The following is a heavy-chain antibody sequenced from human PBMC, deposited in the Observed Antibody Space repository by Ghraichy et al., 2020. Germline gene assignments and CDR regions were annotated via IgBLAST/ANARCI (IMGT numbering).Heavy chain of an antibody. Sequence: SETLSLTCNVSGGSISRYYWSWIRQPPGKGLEWIGYLYXSGSTNYNPSLKSRVTISVDTSKNQLSLKLSSVTAADTAVYYCARTDFWSGPIDPWGQGTLV. CDR3: ARTDFWSGPIDP. J-gene: IGHJ5*01. D-gene: IGHD3-3*01. CDR2: LYXSGST. V-gene: IGHV4-59*01. CDR1: GGSISRYY.